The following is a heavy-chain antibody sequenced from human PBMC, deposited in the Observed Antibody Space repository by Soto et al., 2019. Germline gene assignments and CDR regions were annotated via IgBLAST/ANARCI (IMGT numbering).Heavy chain of an antibody. D-gene: IGHD3-22*01. CDR1: GFTFSSYW. Sequence: GGSLRLSCAASGFTFSSYWMSWVRQAPGKGLEWVANIKQDGSEKYYVDSVKGRFTISRDNAKNSLYLQMNSLRAEDTAVYYCARDAPPDYYDSSGYYFDYWGQGTLVTVSS. J-gene: IGHJ4*02. CDR3: ARDAPPDYYDSSGYYFDY. V-gene: IGHV3-7*05. CDR2: IKQDGSEK.